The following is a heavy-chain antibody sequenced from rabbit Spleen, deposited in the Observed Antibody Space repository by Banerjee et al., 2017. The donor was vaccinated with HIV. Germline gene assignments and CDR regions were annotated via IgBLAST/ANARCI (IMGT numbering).Heavy chain of an antibody. D-gene: IGHD1-1*01. CDR1: GFSFSSSDY. CDR2: IDTSDGDT. CDR3: ARNYVNVFDP. Sequence: QSLEESGGGLVQPEGSLALTCKASGFSFSSSDYICWVRQAPGKGLEWIACIDTSDGDTDYANCPKGRFTISKASSTTVTLQMTSLTAADTATYFCARNYVNVFDPWGQGTLVTV. V-gene: IGHV1S40*01. J-gene: IGHJ2*01.